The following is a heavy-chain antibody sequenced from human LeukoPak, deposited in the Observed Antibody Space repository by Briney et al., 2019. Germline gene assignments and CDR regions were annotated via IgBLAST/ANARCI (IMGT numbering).Heavy chain of an antibody. J-gene: IGHJ4*02. CDR3: AGRGTVTGYFDF. Sequence: SETLSLTCTVSGDSITNSSFYWGWIRQSPGKGLERIGSIFHSGSTNYNPSPKSRVTISVDTSKNQFYLRVRSVTAAETALYYCAGRGTVTGYFDFWGRGTLVTVSS. CDR2: IFHSGST. CDR1: GDSITNSSFY. D-gene: IGHD3-9*01. V-gene: IGHV4-39*01.